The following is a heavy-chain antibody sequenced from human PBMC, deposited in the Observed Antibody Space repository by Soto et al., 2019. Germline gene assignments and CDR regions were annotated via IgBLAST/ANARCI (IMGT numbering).Heavy chain of an antibody. J-gene: IGHJ5*02. D-gene: IGHD2-2*01. Sequence: TLSPTCAVSGGSISSGGYSWSWIRQPPGKGLEWIGYIYHSGSTYYNPSLKSRVTISVDRSKNQFSLKLSSVTAADTAVYYCARVPDRRGQGTLVTVSS. CDR3: ARVPDR. CDR2: IYHSGST. CDR1: GGSISSGGYS. V-gene: IGHV4-30-2*01.